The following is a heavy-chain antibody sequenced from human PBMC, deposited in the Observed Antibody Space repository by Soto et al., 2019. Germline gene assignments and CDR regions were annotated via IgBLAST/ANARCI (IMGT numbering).Heavy chain of an antibody. D-gene: IGHD3-3*01. Sequence: SETLSLTCTVCGGSISSGGYYWSWIRQHPGKGLEWIGYIYYSGSTYYNPSLKSRVTISVDTSKNQFSLKLSSVTAADTAVYYCARDQVYDFWSGSHDAFDIWGQGTMVTVSS. CDR3: ARDQVYDFWSGSHDAFDI. V-gene: IGHV4-31*03. CDR2: IYYSGST. CDR1: GGSISSGGYY. J-gene: IGHJ3*02.